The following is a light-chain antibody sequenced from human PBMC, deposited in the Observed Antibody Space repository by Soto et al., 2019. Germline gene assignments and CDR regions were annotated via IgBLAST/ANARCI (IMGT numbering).Light chain of an antibody. CDR2: DAS. V-gene: IGKV1-33*01. Sequence: DIQMTQSPSSLSASVGDRVTITCQARQDISNYLHWYQQKPGKAPKLLIYDASNLETGGPSRFSGSGSGTEFTYTISSLQPEDIATYYCQQYDNLPLTFGGGTKVEIK. CDR3: QQYDNLPLT. CDR1: QDISNY. J-gene: IGKJ4*01.